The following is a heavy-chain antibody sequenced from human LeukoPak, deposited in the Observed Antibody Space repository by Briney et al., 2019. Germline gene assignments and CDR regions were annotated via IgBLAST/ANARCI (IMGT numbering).Heavy chain of an antibody. CDR3: ARHRRQGLPAAMVRLDP. J-gene: IGHJ5*02. CDR2: IYYSGST. V-gene: IGHV4-39*01. CDR1: GGSISSSSYY. Sequence: SETLSLTCTVSGGSISSSSYYWGWIRQPPGKGLEWIGSIYYSGSTYYNPSLKSRVTISVDTSKNQFSLKLSSVTAADTAVYYCARHRRQGLPAAMVRLDPWGQGTLVTVSS. D-gene: IGHD2-2*01.